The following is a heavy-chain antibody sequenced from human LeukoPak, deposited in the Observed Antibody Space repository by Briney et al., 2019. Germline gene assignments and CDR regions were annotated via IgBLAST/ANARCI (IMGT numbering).Heavy chain of an antibody. J-gene: IGHJ6*04. CDR3: AELGITMIGGV. Sequence: GGSLRLSCAASGFIFSDYYLSWIRQAPGKGLEWVSCISSRDSTIYYADSVRGRFTISRDNAKNSLHLQMNSLRAGDTAVYYCAELGITMIGGVWGKGTTVTISS. CDR2: ISSRDSTI. CDR1: GFIFSDYY. D-gene: IGHD3-10*02. V-gene: IGHV3-11*04.